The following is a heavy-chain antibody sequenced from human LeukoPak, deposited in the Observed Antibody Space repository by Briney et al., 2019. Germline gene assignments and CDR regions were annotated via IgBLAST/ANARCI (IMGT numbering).Heavy chain of an antibody. CDR2: INPNSGGT. Sequence: ASVRVSCKASGYTFTGYYMHWVRQAPGQGLEWMGWINPNSGGTNYAQKLQGRVTMTTDTSTSTAYMELRSLRSDDTAVYYCARAYYYDSSGYYEHYFDYWGQGTLVTVSS. V-gene: IGHV1-2*02. J-gene: IGHJ4*02. CDR1: GYTFTGYY. CDR3: ARAYYYDSSGYYEHYFDY. D-gene: IGHD3-22*01.